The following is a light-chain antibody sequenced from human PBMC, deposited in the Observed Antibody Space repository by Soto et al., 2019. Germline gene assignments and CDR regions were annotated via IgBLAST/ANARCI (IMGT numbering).Light chain of an antibody. CDR1: QSINNW. V-gene: IGKV1-5*01. J-gene: IGKJ3*01. CDR2: DAS. CDR3: QQYNSYPLFA. Sequence: IQMTQSPSTLSASVGDRVTITCRASQSINNWLAWYQQKPGKVPKLLIYDASSLESGVPSRFSGSGSGTEFTLTISSLQPDDFATYYCQQYNSYPLFAFGPGTRVDIK.